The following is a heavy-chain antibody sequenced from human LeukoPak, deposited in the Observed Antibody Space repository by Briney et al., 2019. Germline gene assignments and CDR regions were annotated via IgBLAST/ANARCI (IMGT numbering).Heavy chain of an antibody. D-gene: IGHD4-11*01. CDR3: ARDNYGVDY. V-gene: IGHV3-33*01. Sequence: PGGSLRLSCAASGFTFRTYGMHWVRQAPGKGLEWVAVIWYDGSNKYYADSVKGRFTISRDNSKNTLFLQMDSLRAEDTAVYYCARDNYGVDYWGQGTLVTVSS. J-gene: IGHJ4*02. CDR2: IWYDGSNK. CDR1: GFTFRTYG.